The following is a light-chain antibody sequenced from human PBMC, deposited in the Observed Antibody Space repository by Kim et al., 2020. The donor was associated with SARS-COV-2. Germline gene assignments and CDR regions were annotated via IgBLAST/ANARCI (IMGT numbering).Light chain of an antibody. CDR3: AVWDDSLKQGV. CDR1: SSNIGSNN. J-gene: IGLJ3*02. Sequence: QSVLTQPPSASGTPGQRVTISCSGSSSNIGSNNVVWYQQLPGAAPNLLIYSNNQRPSGIPDRFSGSRSGTSASLAISGLQSGDEEDYYCAVWDDSLKQGVFGGGTQLTVL. CDR2: SNN. V-gene: IGLV1-44*01.